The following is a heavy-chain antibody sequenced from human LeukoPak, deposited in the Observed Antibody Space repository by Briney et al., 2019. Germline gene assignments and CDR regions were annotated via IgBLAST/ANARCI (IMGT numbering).Heavy chain of an antibody. CDR3: ARADRRCSSTSCYLFDY. V-gene: IGHV1-46*03. CDR1: GYTFTSYY. J-gene: IGHJ4*02. Sequence: ASVKVSCKASGYTFTSYYMHLVRQAPGQGLEWMGIINPSGGRTSYAQKFQGRVTMTRDTSTSTVYMELSSLRSEDTAVYYCARADRRCSSTSCYLFDYWGQGTLVTVSS. CDR2: INPSGGRT. D-gene: IGHD2-2*01.